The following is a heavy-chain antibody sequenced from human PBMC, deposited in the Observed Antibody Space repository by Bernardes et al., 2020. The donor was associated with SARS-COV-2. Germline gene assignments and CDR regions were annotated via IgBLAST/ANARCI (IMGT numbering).Heavy chain of an antibody. CDR1: GGSISSYY. CDR3: ARNSPSGFNNWFDP. V-gene: IGHV4-59*01. J-gene: IGHJ5*02. CDR2: IYDSETT. Sequence: SETLSLTCTVSGGSISSYYWSWIRQTPGPGLEWIGYIYDSETTNYNPTLKSRVTTSVDTSKNQFSLKLSSVTAADTAVYYCARNSPSGFNNWFDPWGQGAPVTVSS. D-gene: IGHD3-22*01.